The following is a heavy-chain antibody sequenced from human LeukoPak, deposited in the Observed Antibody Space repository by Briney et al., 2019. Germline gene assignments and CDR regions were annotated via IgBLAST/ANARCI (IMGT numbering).Heavy chain of an antibody. Sequence: SVNVSCKASGGTFSSYTISWVRQAPGQGLEWMGRIIPILGIANYAQKLQGRVTITADKSTSTAYMELSSLRSEDTAVYYCARAGLYSGSYFDYWGQGTLVTVSS. CDR1: GGTFSSYT. CDR2: IIPILGIA. D-gene: IGHD1-26*01. V-gene: IGHV1-69*02. J-gene: IGHJ4*02. CDR3: ARAGLYSGSYFDY.